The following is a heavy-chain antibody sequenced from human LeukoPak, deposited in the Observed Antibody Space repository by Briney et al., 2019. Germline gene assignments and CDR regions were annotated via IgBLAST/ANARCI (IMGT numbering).Heavy chain of an antibody. CDR1: GFTFSTFA. V-gene: IGHV3-23*01. D-gene: IGHD6-25*01. CDR2: ISDDGRNT. CDR3: AKDMGYGSGRSFEY. Sequence: GGSLRLSCAASGFTFSTFAMTWVRQAPGKGLEWVSTISDDGRNTYYVDSVKGRFTISRDNSKNTVYLQMNGLRAENTAIYYCAKDMGYGSGRSFEYWGQGTLVTVSS. J-gene: IGHJ4*02.